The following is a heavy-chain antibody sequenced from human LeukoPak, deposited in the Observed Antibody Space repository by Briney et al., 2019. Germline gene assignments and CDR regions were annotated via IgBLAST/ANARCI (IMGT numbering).Heavy chain of an antibody. CDR3: ASHTYYYDSSGASAEYFQH. D-gene: IGHD3-22*01. J-gene: IGHJ1*01. CDR1: GFTFSDYY. CDR2: ISSSGSTI. V-gene: IGHV3-11*01. Sequence: GGSLRLSCAASGFTFSDYYMSWIRQAPVKGLEWVSYISSSGSTIYYADSVRGRFTISRDNAKNSLYLQMNSLRAEDTAVYYCASHTYYYDSSGASAEYFQHWGQGTLVTVSS.